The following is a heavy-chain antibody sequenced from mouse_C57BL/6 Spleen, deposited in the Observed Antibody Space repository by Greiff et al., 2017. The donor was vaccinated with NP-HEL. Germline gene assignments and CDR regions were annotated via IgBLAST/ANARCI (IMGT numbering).Heavy chain of an antibody. CDR1: GFTFSDYY. CDR3: ARDPLPGSYFDY. CDR2: INYDGSST. J-gene: IGHJ2*01. Sequence: EVHLVESEGGLVQPGSSMKLSCTASGFTFSDYYMAWVRQVPEKGLEWVANINYDGSSTYYLDSLKSRFIISRDNAKNILYLQMSSLKSEDTATYYCARDPLPGSYFDYWGQGTTLTVSS. D-gene: IGHD1-1*01. V-gene: IGHV5-16*01.